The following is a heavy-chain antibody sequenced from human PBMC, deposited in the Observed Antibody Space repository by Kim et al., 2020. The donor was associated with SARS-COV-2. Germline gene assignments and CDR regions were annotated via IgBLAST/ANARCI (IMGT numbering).Heavy chain of an antibody. D-gene: IGHD6-13*01. J-gene: IGHJ4*02. CDR2: LSYDGSNK. V-gene: IGHV3-30*04. CDR1: GFTFSSYA. CDR3: ARGTAGRY. Sequence: GGSLRLSCTASGFTFSSYAMHWVRQAPGKGLEWVAALSYDGSNKYYADSVKGRFTISRDNSKNTLYLQMSSLRAEDTAVYYCARGTAGRYWGQGTLVTVS.